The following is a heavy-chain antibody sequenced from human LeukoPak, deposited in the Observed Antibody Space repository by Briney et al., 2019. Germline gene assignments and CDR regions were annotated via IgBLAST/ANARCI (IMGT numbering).Heavy chain of an antibody. CDR2: ISSSSSYI. D-gene: IGHD2-2*01. CDR3: ARGSCGSTSCPTPDAFDI. V-gene: IGHV3-21*01. J-gene: IGHJ3*02. CDR1: GFTFSSYS. Sequence: GGSLRLSCAASGFTFSSYSMNWVRQAPGKGLEWVSSISSSSSYIYYADSVKGRFTISRDNAKNSLYLQMNSLRAEDTAVYYCARGSCGSTSCPTPDAFDIWGQGTMVTVSS.